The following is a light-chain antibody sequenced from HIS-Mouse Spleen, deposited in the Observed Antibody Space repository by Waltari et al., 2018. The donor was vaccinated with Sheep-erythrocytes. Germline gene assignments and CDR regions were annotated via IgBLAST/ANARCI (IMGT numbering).Light chain of an antibody. V-gene: IGLV1-44*01. CDR3: AAWDDSLTGPV. Sequence: QSVLTQPPSASGTPGQRVTISCSGSSSNIGSNTVNWYQQLPGTAPKLLIYSNNPRPSGVPDRCSGSKSGTSASLAIGGLQSEDEADYYCAAWDDSLTGPVFGGGTKLTVL. CDR1: SSNIGSNT. CDR2: SNN. J-gene: IGLJ3*02.